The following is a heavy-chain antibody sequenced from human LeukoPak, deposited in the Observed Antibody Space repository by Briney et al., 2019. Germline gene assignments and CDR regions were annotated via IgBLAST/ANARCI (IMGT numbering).Heavy chain of an antibody. V-gene: IGHV4-30-2*01. CDR2: IYHSGST. D-gene: IGHD2-21*02. J-gene: IGHJ5*02. CDR3: ARVGTRDCGGDCYPFDP. Sequence: SQTLSLTCAVSGGSISSGGYSWSWIRQPRGKGLEWIGCIYHSGSTYYNPSLKSRVTISVDRSKNQFSLKLSSVTAADTAVYYCARVGTRDCGGDCYPFDPWGQGTPVTVSS. CDR1: GGSISSGGYS.